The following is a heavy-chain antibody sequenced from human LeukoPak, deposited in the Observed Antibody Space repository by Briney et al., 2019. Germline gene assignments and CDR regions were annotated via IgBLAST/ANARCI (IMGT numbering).Heavy chain of an antibody. CDR3: AELGITMIGGV. Sequence: GGSLRLSCAASGFTFSNYEMHWVRQAPGKGLEWVSYISSSCGTIYYADSVKGRFTISRDNAKNSLYLQMNSQRAEDTAVYYCAELGITMIGGVWGKGTTVTISS. V-gene: IGHV3-48*03. D-gene: IGHD3-10*02. CDR1: GFTFSNYE. CDR2: ISSSCGTI. J-gene: IGHJ6*01.